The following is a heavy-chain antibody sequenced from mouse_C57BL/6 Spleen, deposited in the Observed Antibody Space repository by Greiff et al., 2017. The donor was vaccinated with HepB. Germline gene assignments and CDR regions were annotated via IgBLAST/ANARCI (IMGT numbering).Heavy chain of an antibody. CDR1: GYTFTSYW. CDR2: IYPGSGST. Sequence: VQLQQSGAELVKPGASVKMSCKASGYTFTSYWITWVKQRPGQGLEWIGDIYPGSGSTNYYEKFKSKATLTVDTSSSTAYMQLSSLTSEDSAVYYCARRIYYRFAYWGQGTLVTVSA. D-gene: IGHD2-1*01. V-gene: IGHV1-55*01. J-gene: IGHJ3*01. CDR3: ARRIYYRFAY.